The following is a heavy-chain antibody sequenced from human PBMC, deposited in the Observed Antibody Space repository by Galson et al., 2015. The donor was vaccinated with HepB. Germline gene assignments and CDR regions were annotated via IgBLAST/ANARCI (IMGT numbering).Heavy chain of an antibody. Sequence: VKVSCKVSGYTFTDYYMHWVQQAPGKGLEWMGLVDPEDGETIYAEKFQGRVTITADTSTDTAYMELSSLRSEDTAVYYCATDGGEGSRGIAYYWGQGTLVTVSS. CDR2: VDPEDGET. D-gene: IGHD3-16*01. V-gene: IGHV1-69-2*01. CDR3: ATDGGEGSRGIAYY. CDR1: GYTFTDYY. J-gene: IGHJ4*02.